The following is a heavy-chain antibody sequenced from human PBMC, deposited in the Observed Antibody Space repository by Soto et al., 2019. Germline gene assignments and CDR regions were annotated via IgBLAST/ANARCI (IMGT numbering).Heavy chain of an antibody. D-gene: IGHD3-22*01. J-gene: IGHJ5*02. CDR1: GGSISSGDYY. CDR3: ARVGRTYYYDSSGYNWFDP. Sequence: SETLSLTCFVSGGSISSGDYYWSWIRQPPGKGLEWIGYIYYSGSTYYNPSLKSRLTISVDTSNNQFSLKLSSVTAADTAVYHCARVGRTYYYDSSGYNWFDPWGQGTLVTVSS. V-gene: IGHV4-30-4*01. CDR2: IYYSGST.